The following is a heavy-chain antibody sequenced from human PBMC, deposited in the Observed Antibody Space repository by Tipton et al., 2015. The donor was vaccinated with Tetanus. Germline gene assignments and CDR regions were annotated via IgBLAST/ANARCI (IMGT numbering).Heavy chain of an antibody. CDR1: GVSLSNSAYY. Sequence: TLSLTCTVSGVSLSNSAYYWGWVRQPPGKGLEWIATMFYIGSTYYNPSLKSRLTISMDTTRNLFSLKLTSVTAVDTAVYYCARTFFVTGSRIRGGCPFDVWGLGTLVTVSS. D-gene: IGHD3-10*01. V-gene: IGHV4-39*01. CDR3: ARTFFVTGSRIRGGCPFDV. CDR2: MFYIGST. J-gene: IGHJ3*01.